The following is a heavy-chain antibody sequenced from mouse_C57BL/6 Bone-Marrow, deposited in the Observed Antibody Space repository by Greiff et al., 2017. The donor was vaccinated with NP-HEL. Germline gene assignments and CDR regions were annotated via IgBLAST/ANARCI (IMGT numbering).Heavy chain of an antibody. Sequence: EVKLMESGGGLVQPGGSMKLSCVASGFTFSNYWMNWVRQSPEKGLEWVAQIRLKSDNYATHYAESVKGRFTISRDDSKSSVYLQMDYLRAEDTGIYYCTGPPRYNYDGGWFAYWGQGTLVTVSA. J-gene: IGHJ3*01. CDR1: GFTFSNYW. D-gene: IGHD2-12*01. V-gene: IGHV6-3*01. CDR3: TGPPRYNYDGGWFAY. CDR2: IRLKSDNYAT.